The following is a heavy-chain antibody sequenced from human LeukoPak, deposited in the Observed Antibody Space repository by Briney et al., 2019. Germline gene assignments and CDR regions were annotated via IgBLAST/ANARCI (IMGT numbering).Heavy chain of an antibody. J-gene: IGHJ5*02. Sequence: GGSLRLSRAASGFTFDDYAMHWVRQAPGKGLEWVSLISGDGGSTYYADSVKGRFTISRDNSKNSLYLQMNSLRTEDTALYYCAKASLQYSSSHPWFDPWGQGTLVTVSS. D-gene: IGHD6-13*01. CDR3: AKASLQYSSSHPWFDP. CDR1: GFTFDDYA. V-gene: IGHV3-43*02. CDR2: ISGDGGST.